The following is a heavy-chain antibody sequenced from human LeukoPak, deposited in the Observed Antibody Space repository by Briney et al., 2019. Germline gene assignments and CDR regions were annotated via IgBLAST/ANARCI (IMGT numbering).Heavy chain of an antibody. V-gene: IGHV3-21*01. Sequence: PGGSLRLSCAASGFTFSSYSMNWVRQAPGKGLEWVSSISSSSSYIYYADSVKGRFTVSRDNAKNSLYLQMNSLRAEDTAVYYCANVKSGWSYYFDYWGQGTLVTVSS. CDR1: GFTFSSYS. J-gene: IGHJ4*02. D-gene: IGHD6-19*01. CDR2: ISSSSSYI. CDR3: ANVKSGWSYYFDY.